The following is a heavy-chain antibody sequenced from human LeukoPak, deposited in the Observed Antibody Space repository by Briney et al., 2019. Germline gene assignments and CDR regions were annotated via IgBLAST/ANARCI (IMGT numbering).Heavy chain of an antibody. CDR1: GFTFASHA. CDR2: IFGSGGSP. CDR3: GKTTVGYSSGQKPAWPVDY. D-gene: IGHD5-18*01. J-gene: IGHJ4*02. V-gene: IGHV3-23*01. Sequence: GGSLRLSCTASGFTFASHAMYWVRQAPGKGLEWVAGIFGSGGSPHYADSVKGRFTISRDNPRNTVYLQINSLRDEDTAVYYCGKTTVGYSSGQKPAWPVDYWGQGTLVTVSS.